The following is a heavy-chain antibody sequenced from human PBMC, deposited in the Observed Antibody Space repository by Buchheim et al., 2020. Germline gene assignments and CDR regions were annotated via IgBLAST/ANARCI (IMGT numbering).Heavy chain of an antibody. Sequence: EVQLVESGGGLVKPGGSLRLSCAASGFTFSSYSMNWVRQAPGKGLEWVSSISSSSSYIYYADSVKGRFTISRDNAKNSLYLQMNSLRAEDTAVYYCASPEQDLAVEYYYYYYMDVWGKGTT. J-gene: IGHJ6*03. D-gene: IGHD1/OR15-1a*01. CDR2: ISSSSSYI. CDR3: ASPEQDLAVEYYYYYYMDV. CDR1: GFTFSSYS. V-gene: IGHV3-21*01.